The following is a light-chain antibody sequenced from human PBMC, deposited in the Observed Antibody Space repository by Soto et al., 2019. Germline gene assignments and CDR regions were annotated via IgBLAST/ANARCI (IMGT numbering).Light chain of an antibody. V-gene: IGKV3-20*01. Sequence: IVLTQSPGTLSLSPGERATLSCRASQSVSSTYLAWYQQKPGQAPRLLIYGASSRATGIPDRFSGSGSGTDFTLTISRLEPEDFAVYYCQQVGSSPYTFGQGTKLEIK. CDR1: QSVSSTY. CDR3: QQVGSSPYT. J-gene: IGKJ2*01. CDR2: GAS.